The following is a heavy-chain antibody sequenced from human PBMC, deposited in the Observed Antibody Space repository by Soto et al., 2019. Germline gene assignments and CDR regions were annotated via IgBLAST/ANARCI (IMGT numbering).Heavy chain of an antibody. V-gene: IGHV1-46*01. Sequence: QVQLVQSGAEVKKPGASVKVSCKASGYTFTSYYMHWVRQAPGQGLEWMGIINPSGGSTSYAQKFQCRVTMTRDTSTSTVYMEVRSLRSEDTAVYYCARSFSWTTVTTGIDHWGQGTLVTISS. D-gene: IGHD4-4*01. CDR1: GYTFTSYY. J-gene: IGHJ4*02. CDR3: ARSFSWTTVTTGIDH. CDR2: INPSGGST.